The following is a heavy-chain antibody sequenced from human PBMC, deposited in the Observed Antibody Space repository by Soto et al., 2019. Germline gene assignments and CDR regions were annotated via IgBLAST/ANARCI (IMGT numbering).Heavy chain of an antibody. V-gene: IGHV1-69*06. J-gene: IGHJ6*02. CDR3: PRDEGSVVPAAILRYYYYGMDV. CDR2: IIPIFGTA. CDR1: GGTFSSYA. Sequence: AASVKVSCKASGGTFSSYAISWVRQAPGQGLEWMGGIIPIFGTANYAQKFQGRVTITADKSTSTAYMELSSLRSEDTAVYYCPRDEGSVVPAAILRYYYYGMDVWGQGTTVTVSS. D-gene: IGHD2-2*02.